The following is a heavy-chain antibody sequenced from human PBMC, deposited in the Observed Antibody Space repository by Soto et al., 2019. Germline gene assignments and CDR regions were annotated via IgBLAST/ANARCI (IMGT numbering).Heavy chain of an antibody. CDR1: GGSFSGYY. V-gene: IGHV4-34*01. J-gene: IGHJ4*02. CDR3: ARGRRYCSSTSCLVTTTRYFDY. D-gene: IGHD2-2*01. Sequence: SETLSLTCAVYGGSFSGYYWSWIRQPPGKGLEWIGEINHSGSTNYNPSLKSRVTISVDTSKNQFSLKLSSVTAADTAVYYCARGRRYCSSTSCLVTTTRYFDYWGQGTLVTVSS. CDR2: INHSGST.